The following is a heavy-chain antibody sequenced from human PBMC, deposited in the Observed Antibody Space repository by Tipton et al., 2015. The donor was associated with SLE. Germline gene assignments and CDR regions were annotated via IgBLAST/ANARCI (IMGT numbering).Heavy chain of an antibody. J-gene: IGHJ6*03. CDR3: ARDPPLRGMDV. CDR2: ISDDGSKK. V-gene: IGHV3-30*03. Sequence: SLRLSCAASGFSFSSYGMHWVRQAPGKGLEWVAVISDDGSKKYYADSVKGRFTISRDNSKNTLYLQMNSLRAEDTAVYYCARDPPLRGMDVWGKGTTVTVSS. CDR1: GFSFSSYG.